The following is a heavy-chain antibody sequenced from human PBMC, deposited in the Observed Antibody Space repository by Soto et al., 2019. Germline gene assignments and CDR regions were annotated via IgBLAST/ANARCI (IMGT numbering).Heavy chain of an antibody. D-gene: IGHD6-19*01. CDR3: ARDLLAVARTIDY. CDR2: ISPYYGKS. V-gene: IGHV1-18*01. J-gene: IGHJ4*02. Sequence: VQSGPEVRRPGTSLKVACKPSGYTFRSYGISWVRQAPGQGLEWMGWISPYYGKSNYAQKFQDRMTMTTDPSTSTAFMELKSLKSNDTAMYYCARDLLAVARTIDYWGQGTLISVSS. CDR1: GYTFRSYG.